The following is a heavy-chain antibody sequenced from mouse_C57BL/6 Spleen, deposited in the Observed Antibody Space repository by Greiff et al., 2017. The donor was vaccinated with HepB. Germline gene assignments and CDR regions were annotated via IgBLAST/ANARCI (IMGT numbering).Heavy chain of an antibody. J-gene: IGHJ3*01. CDR2: ISSGSSTI. CDR3: AKHYDYDGWFAY. D-gene: IGHD2-4*01. Sequence: EVKVVESGGGLVKPGGSLKLSCAASGFTFSDYGMHWVRQAPEKGLEWVAYISSGSSTIYYADTVKGRFTISRDNAKNTLFLQMTSLRSEDTAMYYCAKHYDYDGWFAYWGQGTLVTVSA. CDR1: GFTFSDYG. V-gene: IGHV5-17*01.